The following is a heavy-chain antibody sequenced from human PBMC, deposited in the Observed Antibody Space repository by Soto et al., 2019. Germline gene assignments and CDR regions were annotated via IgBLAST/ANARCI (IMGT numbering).Heavy chain of an antibody. V-gene: IGHV4-59*01. J-gene: IGHJ4*02. CDR2: IYYSGST. CDR1: GGSISSYY. Sequence: ETLSLTCTVSGGSISSYYWSWIRQPPGKGLEWIGYIYYSGSTNYNPSLKSRVTISVDTSKNQFSLKLSSVTAADTAVYYCARGRGSYFVFGYWGQGTLVTVSS. CDR3: ARGRGSYFVFGY. D-gene: IGHD1-26*01.